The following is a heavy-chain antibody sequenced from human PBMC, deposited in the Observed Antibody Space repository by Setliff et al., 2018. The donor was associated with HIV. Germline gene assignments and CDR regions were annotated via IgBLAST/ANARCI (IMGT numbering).Heavy chain of an antibody. CDR2: IYSSGST. J-gene: IGHJ4*02. Sequence: ETLSLTCSVSDASISVGPYYWSWIRQPAGMGLEWLGYIYSSGSTNYHPSLKSRVTMSVDTSKNQFSLELRSVTAADTAVYYCARRVVLAAAFDYWGQGALVTVSS. CDR3: ARRVVLAAAFDY. D-gene: IGHD2-15*01. V-gene: IGHV4-61*10. CDR1: DASISVGPYY.